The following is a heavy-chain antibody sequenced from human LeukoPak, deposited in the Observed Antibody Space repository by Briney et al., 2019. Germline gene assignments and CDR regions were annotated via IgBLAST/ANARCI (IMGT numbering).Heavy chain of an antibody. V-gene: IGHV3-15*01. CDR1: GLIFEDAW. J-gene: IGHJ4*02. CDR2: VTHSGRT. CDR3: TWMATVRTVDI. D-gene: IGHD4-17*01. Sequence: GGSLRLSCVISGLIFEDAWMSWVRQAPGKGPEWVGLVTHSGRTDYAAPVKGRFTISRDNSESTFYLQMNRLETDDTAIYYCTWMATVRTVDIWGQGTLVTVSS.